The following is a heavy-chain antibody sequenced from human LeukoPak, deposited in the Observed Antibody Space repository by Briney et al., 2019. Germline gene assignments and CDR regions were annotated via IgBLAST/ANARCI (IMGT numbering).Heavy chain of an antibody. V-gene: IGHV1-24*01. Sequence: ASVKVSCKVSGYTLTELSMHWVRQAPGKGLEWMVGFDPEDGETIYAQKFQGIVTMTEDTSTDTAYMELSSLRSEDTAVYYCATGSSRRVWGLLWEPLAGEYFQHWGQGTLVTVSS. CDR2: FDPEDGET. CDR1: GYTLTELS. D-gene: IGHD3-10*01. J-gene: IGHJ1*01. CDR3: ATGSSRRVWGLLWEPLAGEYFQH.